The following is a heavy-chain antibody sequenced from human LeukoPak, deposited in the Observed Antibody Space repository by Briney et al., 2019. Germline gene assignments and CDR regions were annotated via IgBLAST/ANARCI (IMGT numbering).Heavy chain of an antibody. D-gene: IGHD3-10*01. J-gene: IGHJ1*01. CDR1: GFTFSDHY. CDR3: ARDSGH. CDR2: SRNKGNSYTT. Sequence: QPGGSLRLSCAASGFTFSDHYMDWVRHAPGKGLQWVGRSRNKGNSYTTEYAASVKGRFTISRDDSKKSMYLQMNSLKTEDTAVYYCARDSGHWGQGTLVTVSS. V-gene: IGHV3-72*01.